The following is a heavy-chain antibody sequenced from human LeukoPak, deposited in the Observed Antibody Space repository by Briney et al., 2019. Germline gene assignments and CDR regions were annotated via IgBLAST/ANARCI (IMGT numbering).Heavy chain of an antibody. CDR3: ARHVFHSSSSYYEFFDY. V-gene: IGHV1-69*04. CDR1: GGTFSSYA. CDR2: IIPILGIA. D-gene: IGHD3-22*01. J-gene: IGHJ4*02. Sequence: SVKVSCKASGGTFSSYAISWVRQAPGQGLEWMGRIIPILGIANYAQKFQGRVTITADKSTSTAYMELSSLRSEDTAVYYCARHVFHSSSSYYEFFDYWGQGTLVTVFS.